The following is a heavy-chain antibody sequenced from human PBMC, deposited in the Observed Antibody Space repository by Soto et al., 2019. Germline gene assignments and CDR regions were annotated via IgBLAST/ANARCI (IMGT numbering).Heavy chain of an antibody. Sequence: GESLKISCKGSGYSFTTYWIGWVRQMPGKGLEWMGTIYPGDSDTRYRPSFQGQVTISADKSISTAYLQWSSLRASDTAIYYCVRLSYGLLVDITLHYFDYWGQGTLVTVSS. CDR2: IYPGDSDT. V-gene: IGHV5-51*01. CDR1: GYSFTTYW. J-gene: IGHJ4*02. D-gene: IGHD5-18*01. CDR3: VRLSYGLLVDITLHYFDY.